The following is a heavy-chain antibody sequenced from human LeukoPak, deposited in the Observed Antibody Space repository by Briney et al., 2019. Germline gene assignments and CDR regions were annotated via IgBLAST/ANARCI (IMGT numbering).Heavy chain of an antibody. CDR2: IRYDGSNK. CDR3: AKDPIAAAGHNWFDP. Sequence: GGSLRLSCAASGFTFSSYGMHWVRQAPGKGLEWVAFIRYDGSNKYYADSVKGRFTISRDDSKNTLYLQMNSLRAEDTAVYYCAKDPIAAAGHNWFDPWGQGTLVTVSS. CDR1: GFTFSSYG. V-gene: IGHV3-30*02. D-gene: IGHD6-13*01. J-gene: IGHJ5*02.